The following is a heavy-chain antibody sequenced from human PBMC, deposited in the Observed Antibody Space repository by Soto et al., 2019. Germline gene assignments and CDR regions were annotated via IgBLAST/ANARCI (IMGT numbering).Heavy chain of an antibody. CDR3: AKDQVGGWLHSFGWFDP. CDR1: GFTFSSYA. Sequence: GGSLRLSCAASGFTFSSYAMSWVRQAPGKGLEWVSAISGSGGSTYYADSVKGRFTISRDNSKNTLYLQMNSQRAEDTAVYYCAKDQVGGWLHSFGWFDPWGQGTLVTVSS. J-gene: IGHJ5*02. V-gene: IGHV3-23*01. CDR2: ISGSGGST. D-gene: IGHD5-12*01.